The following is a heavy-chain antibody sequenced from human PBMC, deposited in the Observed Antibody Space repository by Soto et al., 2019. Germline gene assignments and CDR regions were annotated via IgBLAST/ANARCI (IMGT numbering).Heavy chain of an antibody. V-gene: IGHV2-5*01. J-gene: IGHJ4*02. CDR3: TLTQASSRGPIY. CDR2: GG. CDR1: GFSLSTSGRT. D-gene: IGHD6-13*01. Sequence: SGPTLVNPTETLTLTCSVSGFSLSTSGRTLGWIRQPPGKAPEWLALGGQYSPSLQSRVTFTKDTSKNQVVLTLTDMDPADTATYYCTLTQASSRGPIYRGQGSLVTVSP.